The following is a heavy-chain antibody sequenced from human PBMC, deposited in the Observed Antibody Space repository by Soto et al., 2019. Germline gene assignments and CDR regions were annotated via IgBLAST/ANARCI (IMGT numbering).Heavy chain of an antibody. Sequence: SVKVSCKASGGTFSNHAVSWVRQAPGQGPEWMGGIIPLSGTTNYVQKFQGRVTITADESMTTAYMELSSLRFDDTAVYYCARGPDRSGFYLFEYWGQGTLVTVS. D-gene: IGHD3-22*01. J-gene: IGHJ4*02. CDR2: IIPLSGTT. CDR1: GGTFSNHA. V-gene: IGHV1-69*13. CDR3: ARGPDRSGFYLFEY.